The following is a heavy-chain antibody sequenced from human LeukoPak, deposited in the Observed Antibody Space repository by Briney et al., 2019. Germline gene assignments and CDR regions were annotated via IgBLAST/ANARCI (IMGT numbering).Heavy chain of an antibody. CDR2: IHYSGST. CDR1: DGSISAYY. CDR3: ARSGGYSSPLDY. D-gene: IGHD6-19*01. Sequence: SETLSLTCTVSDGSISAYYWSWIRQSPGKGLEWIGYIHYSGSTNYNPSLKSRVTISVDTSKNRFSLKLSSVTTADTAVYYCARSGGYSSPLDYWGQGTLVTVSS. V-gene: IGHV4-59*01. J-gene: IGHJ4*02.